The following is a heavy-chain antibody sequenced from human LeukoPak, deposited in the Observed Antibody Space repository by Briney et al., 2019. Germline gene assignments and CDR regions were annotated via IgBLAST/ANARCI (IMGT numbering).Heavy chain of an antibody. D-gene: IGHD3-22*01. Sequence: GGSLRLSCSASGFTFSSYAMHWVRQAPGKGLEYVSAISSNGGSTYYADSVKGRFTISRDNSKNTLYLQINSLRAEDTAVYYCAKDYYDSSGHDAFDIWGQGTMVTVSS. V-gene: IGHV3-64*04. CDR1: GFTFSSYA. CDR2: ISSNGGST. J-gene: IGHJ3*02. CDR3: AKDYYDSSGHDAFDI.